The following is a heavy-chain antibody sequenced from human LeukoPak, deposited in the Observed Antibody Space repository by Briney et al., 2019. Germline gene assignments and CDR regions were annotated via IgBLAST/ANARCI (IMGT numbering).Heavy chain of an antibody. V-gene: IGHV3-23*01. CDR2: TSGSGGSTWYADSTT. CDR3: AKDRSPDWYFDL. J-gene: IGHJ2*01. Sequence: PGGSLRLSCVDSGFTFSTYAMSWVRQGPGKRLEWVSTTSGSGGSTWYADSTTWYADSVKGRFTISRDNSKNTLYLQMYSLRVEDTAVYYCAKDRSPDWYFDLWGRGTLVSVSS. CDR1: GFTFSTYA.